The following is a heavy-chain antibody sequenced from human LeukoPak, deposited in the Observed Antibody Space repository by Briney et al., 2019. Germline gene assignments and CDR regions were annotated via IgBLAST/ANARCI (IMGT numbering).Heavy chain of an antibody. J-gene: IGHJ3*02. CDR1: GFTLSSYS. CDR3: AREILSPYQLLPGPGAFDI. Sequence: GGSLRLSCAASGFTLSSYSMNWVRQAPGKGLEWVSYISDSGNTVNYADSVKGRFTISRDNAKNSLDLQMNSLRAEDTAVYYCAREILSPYQLLPGPGAFDIWGQGTMVTVSS. D-gene: IGHD2-2*01. CDR2: ISDSGNTV. V-gene: IGHV3-48*04.